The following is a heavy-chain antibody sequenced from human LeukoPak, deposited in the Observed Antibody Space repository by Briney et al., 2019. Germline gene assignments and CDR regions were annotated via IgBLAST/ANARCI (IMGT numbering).Heavy chain of an antibody. CDR3: ARGKLLRYFDWLSRTADAFDI. CDR1: GGSISSGGYF. Sequence: SETLSLTCTVSGGSISSGGYFWSWIRQHPGKGLEWIGYIYYSGSTYYNPSLKSRVTISVDTSKNPFSLKLSSVTAADTAVYYCARGKLLRYFDWLSRTADAFDIWGQGTMVTVSS. J-gene: IGHJ3*02. CDR2: IYYSGST. D-gene: IGHD3-9*01. V-gene: IGHV4-31*03.